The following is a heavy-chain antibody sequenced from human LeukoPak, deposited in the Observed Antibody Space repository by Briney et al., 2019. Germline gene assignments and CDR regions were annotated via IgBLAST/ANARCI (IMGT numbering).Heavy chain of an antibody. CDR1: GLTFSSYA. J-gene: IGHJ3*02. V-gene: IGHV3-23*01. CDR3: AKDGQYYGSGSYFLLNAFDI. CDR2: ISGSGGST. Sequence: PGGSLRLSCAASGLTFSSYAMSWVRQAPGKGLEWVSAISGSGGSTYYADSVKGRFTISRDNSKNTLYLQMNSLRAEDTAVYYCAKDGQYYGSGSYFLLNAFDIWGQGTMVTVSS. D-gene: IGHD3-10*01.